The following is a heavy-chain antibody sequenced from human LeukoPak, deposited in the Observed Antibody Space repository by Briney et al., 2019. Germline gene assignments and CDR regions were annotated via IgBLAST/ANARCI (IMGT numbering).Heavy chain of an antibody. Sequence: AGVPVSCKASGLPFTSYGIRWVGQAPGQGLARMGWICAYKGNTKHAQKLQSRVTMTTDTSKRTAYPELRSRRCDDTAPSYCARGEVAMGATAVFDYWGQGTLVTVSS. CDR2: ICAYKGNT. D-gene: IGHD1-26*01. CDR1: GLPFTSYG. CDR3: ARGEVAMGATAVFDY. V-gene: IGHV1-18*01. J-gene: IGHJ4*02.